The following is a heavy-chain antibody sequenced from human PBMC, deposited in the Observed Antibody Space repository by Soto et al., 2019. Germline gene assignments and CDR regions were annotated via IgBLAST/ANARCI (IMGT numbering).Heavy chain of an antibody. D-gene: IGHD3-10*01. Sequence: EVQLLESGGGSVQPGGSLRLSCAASGFTFSTYAMSWVRQAPGKGLEWFSAISTSVGSTYYTDSVKGRFTISRDNSKNTLYLQMNSLRAEDTAVYYCAKGGQSYDYWGQGTLVTVSS. CDR1: GFTFSTYA. CDR2: ISTSVGST. J-gene: IGHJ4*02. CDR3: AKGGQSYDY. V-gene: IGHV3-23*01.